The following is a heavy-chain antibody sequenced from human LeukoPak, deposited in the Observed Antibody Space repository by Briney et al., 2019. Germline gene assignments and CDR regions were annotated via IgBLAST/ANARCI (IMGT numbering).Heavy chain of an antibody. CDR2: IYHSGST. J-gene: IGHJ4*02. D-gene: IGHD3-10*01. Sequence: PSETLSLACTVSGYSISSGCYWGWIRQPPGKGLEWIGSIYHSGSTYYNPSLKSRVTISVDTSKNQFSLKLSSVTAADTAVYYCARQGILGELDYYGSGSYYNRVAYFDYWGQGTLVTVSS. CDR3: ARQGILGELDYYGSGSYYNRVAYFDY. V-gene: IGHV4-38-2*02. CDR1: GYSISSGCY.